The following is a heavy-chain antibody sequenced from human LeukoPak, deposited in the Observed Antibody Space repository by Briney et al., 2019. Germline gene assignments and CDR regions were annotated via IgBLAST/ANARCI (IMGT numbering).Heavy chain of an antibody. CDR1: GFTFSSYA. J-gene: IGHJ1*01. CDR2: ISDSAGST. D-gene: IGHD2-15*01. V-gene: IGHV3-23*01. Sequence: GGSLRLSCVASGFTFSSYAMSWVRQAPGKGLEWVSGISDSAGSTYYADSVKGRSTISRDNSKNTLYLQMNSLRAEDTAVYYCAKWGYCSGGSCQLTQYFQHWGQGTLVTVSS. CDR3: AKWGYCSGGSCQLTQYFQH.